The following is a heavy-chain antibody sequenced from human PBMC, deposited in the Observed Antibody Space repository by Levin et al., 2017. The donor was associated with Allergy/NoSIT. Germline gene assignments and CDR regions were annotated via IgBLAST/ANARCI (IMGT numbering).Heavy chain of an antibody. D-gene: IGHD6-13*01. CDR3: AREVDSSSWFFFDF. V-gene: IGHV1-2*06. Sequence: ASVKVSCKASGYIFTANYMHWVRQAPGQGLEWMGRINPNSGGTDYAQKFQGRVTMTRDTSISTAYMELSSLRSDDTAVYYCAREVDSSSWFFFDFWGQGTLVTVSS. CDR1: GYIFTANY. J-gene: IGHJ4*02. CDR2: INPNSGGT.